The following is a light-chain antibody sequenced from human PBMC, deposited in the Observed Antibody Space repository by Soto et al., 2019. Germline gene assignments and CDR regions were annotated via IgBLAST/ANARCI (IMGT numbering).Light chain of an antibody. CDR3: CSYAGSSTVV. CDR1: SSDVGSYNL. CDR2: EGS. Sequence: QTALTQPASVTGSPGQSITISCTGTSSDVGSYNLVSWYQQHPGKAPNLMIYEGSKRPSGVSNRFSGSKSGNTASLTISGLQAEDEADYYCCSYAGSSTVVFGTGTKVTVL. V-gene: IGLV2-23*01. J-gene: IGLJ1*01.